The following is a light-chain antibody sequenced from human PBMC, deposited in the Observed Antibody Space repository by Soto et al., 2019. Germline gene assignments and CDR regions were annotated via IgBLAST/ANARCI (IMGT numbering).Light chain of an antibody. Sequence: QSALTQPPSASGSPGQSVTISCARTSTDVGGYNYVSWYQQHPGKAPKLMIYEVSKWPSGVPDRFSGSKSGNTASLTVAGLQAEDEADYYCSSFAGGNNLVFGGGTKVTV. CDR2: EVS. CDR1: STDVGGYNY. CDR3: SSFAGGNNLV. V-gene: IGLV2-8*01. J-gene: IGLJ2*01.